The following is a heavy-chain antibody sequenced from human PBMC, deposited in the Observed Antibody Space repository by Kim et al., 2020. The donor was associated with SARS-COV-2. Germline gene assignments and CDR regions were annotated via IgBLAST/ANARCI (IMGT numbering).Heavy chain of an antibody. D-gene: IGHD2-2*01. CDR1: GYTFTSYG. CDR2: ISAYNGNT. CDR3: AREGVVVVPAALPPLDYYYYGMDV. Sequence: ASVKVSCKASGYTFTSYGISWVRQAPGQGLEWMGWISAYNGNTNYAQKLQGRVTMTTDTSTSTAYIELRSLRSDDTAVYYCAREGVVVVPAALPPLDYYYYGMDVWGQGTTVTVSS. J-gene: IGHJ6*02. V-gene: IGHV1-18*01.